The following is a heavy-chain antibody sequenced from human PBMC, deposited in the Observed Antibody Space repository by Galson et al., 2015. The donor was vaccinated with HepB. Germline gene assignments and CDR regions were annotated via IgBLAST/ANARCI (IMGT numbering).Heavy chain of an antibody. V-gene: IGHV3-23*01. J-gene: IGHJ4*02. CDR2: ITGDGDNT. Sequence: SLRLSCAASALTLSNYAVNWVRQAPGKGLEWVSRITGDGDNTYYADSVKGRFAVSRDNSKNTVYVQMNSLRAEDTAIYYCARESSRSWYLDLWGQGTPVTVSS. D-gene: IGHD2-2*01. CDR3: ARESSRSWYLDL. CDR1: ALTLSNYA.